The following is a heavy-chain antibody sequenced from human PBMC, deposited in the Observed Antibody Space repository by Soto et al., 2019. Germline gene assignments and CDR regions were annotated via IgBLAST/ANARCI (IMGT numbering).Heavy chain of an antibody. CDR3: AGDGGVRGSGLPYFAF. D-gene: IGHD3-16*01. V-gene: IGHV3-33*01. CDR1: GFTFGDSG. CDR2: IWFDGSSQ. J-gene: IGHJ4*01. Sequence: PGGSLRLSCAASGFTFGDSGMHWVRQAPGKGLEWVAVIWFDGSSQYYADSVEGRFTISGDNSQNTLYLQMNSLRVEDTAVYFSAGDGGVRGSGLPYFAFWGKGTLVTVSP.